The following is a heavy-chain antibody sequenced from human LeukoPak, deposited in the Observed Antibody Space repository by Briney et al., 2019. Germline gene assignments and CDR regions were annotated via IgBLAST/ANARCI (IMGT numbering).Heavy chain of an antibody. V-gene: IGHV1-46*01. D-gene: IGHD5-18*01. J-gene: IGHJ4*02. CDR3: ARGRGYSYGYADY. CDR1: GYTFTSYY. CDR2: INPSGGST. Sequence: GASVKVSCKASGYTFTSYYMHWVRQAPGQGLEWMGIINPSGGSTSYAQKFQGRVTMTRNISIRTAYMELSTLRSDDTAVYYCARGRGYSYGYADYWGQGTLVTVSS.